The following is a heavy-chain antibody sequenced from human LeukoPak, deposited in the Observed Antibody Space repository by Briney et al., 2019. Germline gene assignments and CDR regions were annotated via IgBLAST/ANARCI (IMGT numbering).Heavy chain of an antibody. J-gene: IGHJ6*02. CDR3: ARKMNIVGAQGWGYGLDV. V-gene: IGHV3-7*05. D-gene: IGHD1-26*01. Sequence: SGGSLRLSCAASGFTFSTYWMSWVRQAPGKGLEWVANIKHDGSDKKYVDSEKGRFTISRDNAKRSLYLQMNSLRAEDTAVYYCARKMNIVGAQGWGYGLDVWGHGTTVTVSS. CDR1: GFTFSTYW. CDR2: IKHDGSDK.